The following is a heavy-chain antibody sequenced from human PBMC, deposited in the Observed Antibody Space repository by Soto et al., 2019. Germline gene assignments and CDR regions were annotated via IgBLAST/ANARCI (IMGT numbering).Heavy chain of an antibody. V-gene: IGHV4-39*01. CDR2: IYYSGRS. CDR1: GGSITGSSYY. CDR3: ARQRTTVVTQAYFDH. D-gene: IGHD4-17*01. J-gene: IGHJ4*02. Sequence: SETLSLTCTVSGGSITGSSYYWGWIRQPPGKGLEWIGGIYYSGRSYYNPSLKSRVTMSVDTSKNQFSLTLNSVTAADAAVYYCARQRTTVVTQAYFDHWGQGTLVTVSS.